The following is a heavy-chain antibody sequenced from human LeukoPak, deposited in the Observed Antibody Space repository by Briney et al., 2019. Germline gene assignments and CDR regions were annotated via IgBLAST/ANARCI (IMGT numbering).Heavy chain of an antibody. CDR3: AREYYDFWSGYYSGAFDI. D-gene: IGHD3-3*01. CDR2: IYTSGST. CDR1: GGSISSGSCY. V-gene: IGHV4-61*02. J-gene: IGHJ3*02. Sequence: SETLSLTCTVSGGSISSGSCYWSWIRQPAGKGLEWIGRIYTSGSTNYNPSLKSRVTISVDTSKNQFSLKLSFVTAADTAVYYCAREYYDFWSGYYSGAFDIWGQGTMVTVSS.